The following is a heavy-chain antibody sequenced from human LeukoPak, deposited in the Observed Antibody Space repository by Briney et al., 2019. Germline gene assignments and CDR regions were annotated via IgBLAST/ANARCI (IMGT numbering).Heavy chain of an antibody. V-gene: IGHV4-34*01. Sequence: PSETLSLTCAVYGGSFSGYYWSWTRQPPGKGLEWIGEINHSGSTNYNPSLKSRVAISVDTSKNQFSLKLSSVTAADTAVYYCARVPQWLLSDRYYYYYGMDVWGQGTTVTVSS. CDR2: INHSGST. CDR3: ARVPQWLLSDRYYYYYGMDV. CDR1: GGSFSGYY. D-gene: IGHD3-3*01. J-gene: IGHJ6*02.